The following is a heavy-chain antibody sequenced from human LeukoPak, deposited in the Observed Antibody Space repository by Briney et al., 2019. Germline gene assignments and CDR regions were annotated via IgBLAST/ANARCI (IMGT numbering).Heavy chain of an antibody. Sequence: GGSLRLSCAASGFTFDDYAMHWVRQAPGKGLEWGSGISWNSGIIGYADSVKGRFTISRDNAKNSLYLQMNSLRAEDTALYYCARGPLAYCSGDCYPLGYWGQGTLVTVSS. V-gene: IGHV3-9*01. J-gene: IGHJ4*02. CDR1: GFTFDDYA. CDR2: ISWNSGII. CDR3: ARGPLAYCSGDCYPLGY. D-gene: IGHD2-21*02.